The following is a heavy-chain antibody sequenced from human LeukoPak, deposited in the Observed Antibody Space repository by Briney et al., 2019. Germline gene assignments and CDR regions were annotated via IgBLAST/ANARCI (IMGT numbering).Heavy chain of an antibody. CDR3: ARGKRGRYSYVDY. D-gene: IGHD5-18*01. CDR2: ISSSSSYI. V-gene: IGHV3-21*01. J-gene: IGHJ4*02. CDR1: GFTFSSYS. Sequence: NPGGSLRLSCAASGFTFSSYSMNWVRQAPGKGLEWVSSISSSSSYIYYADSVKGRFTISRDNAKNSLYLQMNSLRAEDTAVYYCARGKRGRYSYVDYWGQGTLVTVSS.